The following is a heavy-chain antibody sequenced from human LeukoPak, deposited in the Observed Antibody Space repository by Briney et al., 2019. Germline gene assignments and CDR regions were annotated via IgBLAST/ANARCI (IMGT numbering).Heavy chain of an antibody. CDR2: VYYRGST. CDR1: VGSVSNYY. J-gene: IGHJ4*02. V-gene: IGHV4-59*02. D-gene: IGHD5-24*01. CDR3: ARVVPDGYSDY. Sequence: SETLSLTCTVSVGSVSNYYWSWIRQPPGKGLEWIGCVYYRGSTNYNPSLKSRLTISVDTSKNQFFLRLSSVTAADTAIYFCARVVPDGYSDYWGQGTLVTVSS.